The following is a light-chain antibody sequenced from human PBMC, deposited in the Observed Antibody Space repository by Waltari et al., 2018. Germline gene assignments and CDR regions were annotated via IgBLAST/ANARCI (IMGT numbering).Light chain of an antibody. Sequence: QSALTQPASVSGSPGQSITISCPGTDRDVGAYAFVSWYQQHPGKAPHLIIYEVSNRPSGISNRFSASKSGNTASLTISGLQAEDEADYYCSSYTTSSAPGVFGTGTRVTVL. CDR2: EVS. CDR3: SSYTTSSAPGV. J-gene: IGLJ1*01. V-gene: IGLV2-14*01. CDR1: DRDVGAYAF.